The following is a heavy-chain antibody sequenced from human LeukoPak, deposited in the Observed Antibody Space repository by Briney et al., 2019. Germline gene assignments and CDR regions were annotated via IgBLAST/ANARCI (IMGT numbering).Heavy chain of an antibody. CDR1: GFTFSTYG. V-gene: IGHV3-30*02. Sequence: GGSLRLSCAASGFTFSTYGMHWVRQAPGKGLEWVAFIRYDGSNKYYADSVKGRFTISRDNSKNTLYLQMNSLRAEDTAVYYCATALGAAGTPIDYWGQGTLVTVSS. CDR3: ATALGAAGTPIDY. CDR2: IRYDGSNK. D-gene: IGHD6-13*01. J-gene: IGHJ4*02.